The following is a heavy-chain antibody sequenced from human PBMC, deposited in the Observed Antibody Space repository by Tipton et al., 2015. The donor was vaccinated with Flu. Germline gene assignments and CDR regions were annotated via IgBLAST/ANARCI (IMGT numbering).Heavy chain of an antibody. CDR3: ARGGQWLAPQSAFDI. J-gene: IGHJ3*02. CDR2: ISSSSSYI. CDR1: GFTFSSYS. V-gene: IGHV3-21*01. Sequence: GSLRLSCAASGFTFSSYSMNWVRQAPGKGLEWVSSISSSSSYIYYADSVKGRFTISRDNAKNSLYLQMNSLRAEDTAVYYCARGGQWLAPQSAFDIWGQGTMVTVSS. D-gene: IGHD6-19*01.